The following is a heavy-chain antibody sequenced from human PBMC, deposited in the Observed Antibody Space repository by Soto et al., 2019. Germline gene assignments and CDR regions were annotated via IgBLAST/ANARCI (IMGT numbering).Heavy chain of an antibody. J-gene: IGHJ1*01. Sequence: SETLSLTCTVSGGSISSYYWSWIRQPPGKGLEWIGYIYYSGSTNYNPSLKSRVTISVDTSKNQFSLKLSSVTAADTAVYYCARGYCSGGSCYSVPEYFQHWGQGTLVTVSS. V-gene: IGHV4-59*01. CDR3: ARGYCSGGSCYSVPEYFQH. CDR1: GGSISSYY. CDR2: IYYSGST. D-gene: IGHD2-15*01.